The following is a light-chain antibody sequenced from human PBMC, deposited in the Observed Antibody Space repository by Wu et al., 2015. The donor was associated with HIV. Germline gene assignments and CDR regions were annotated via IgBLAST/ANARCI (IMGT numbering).Light chain of an antibody. V-gene: IGKV1-5*03. CDR3: QQSYSIPYN. CDR2: KAS. J-gene: IGKJ2*01. CDR1: QSISSW. Sequence: DIQMTQSPSTLSASVGDRVTITCRASQSISSWLAWYQQKPGKAPKLLIYKASSLESGVPSRFSGSGSGTEFTLTISSLQPDDFATYFCQQSYSIPYNFGQGTKLEIK.